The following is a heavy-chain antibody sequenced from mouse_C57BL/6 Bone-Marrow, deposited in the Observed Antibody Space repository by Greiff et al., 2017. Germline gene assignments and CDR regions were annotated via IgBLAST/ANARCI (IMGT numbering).Heavy chain of an antibody. J-gene: IGHJ1*03. CDR2: IYPGDGDT. CDR3: ARSGDYYGSSLYWYCDV. V-gene: IGHV1-80*01. CDR1: GYAFSSYW. Sequence: VKLVESGAELVKPGASVKISCKASGYAFSSYWLNWVKQRPGKGLEWIGQIYPGDGDTNYHGKFKGKATLAADKSSSTAYMQRSSLTSEDSAVYFCARSGDYYGSSLYWYCDVWGTGTTVTVSS. D-gene: IGHD1-1*01.